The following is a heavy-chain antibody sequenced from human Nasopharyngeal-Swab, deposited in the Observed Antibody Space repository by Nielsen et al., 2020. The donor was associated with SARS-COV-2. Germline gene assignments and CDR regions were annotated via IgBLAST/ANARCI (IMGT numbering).Heavy chain of an antibody. J-gene: IGHJ6*02. CDR3: AKDGGNSPYYYYGMDA. Sequence: GESLKISCAASGFTFSSYAMSWVRQAPGKGLEWVSAISGSGGSTYYADSVKGRFTISRDNSKDTLYLQMNSLRAEDTAVYYCAKDGGNSPYYYYGMDAWGQGTTVTVSS. CDR1: GFTFSSYA. V-gene: IGHV3-23*01. D-gene: IGHD4-23*01. CDR2: ISGSGGST.